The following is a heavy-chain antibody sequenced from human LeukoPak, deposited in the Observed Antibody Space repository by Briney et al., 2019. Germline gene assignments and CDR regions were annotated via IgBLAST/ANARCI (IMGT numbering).Heavy chain of an antibody. V-gene: IGHV3-23*01. Sequence: GGSLRLSCAASGFTFSSYAMNWVRQAPGKGLEWVSAIGSGGSTYYTDSVKGRFTISRDNSKNTLFLQMNSLRAEDTAVYYCAKEYLYFYDYWGQGTLVTVSS. J-gene: IGHJ4*02. D-gene: IGHD3-3*01. CDR1: GFTFSSYA. CDR3: AKEYLYFYDY. CDR2: IGSGGST.